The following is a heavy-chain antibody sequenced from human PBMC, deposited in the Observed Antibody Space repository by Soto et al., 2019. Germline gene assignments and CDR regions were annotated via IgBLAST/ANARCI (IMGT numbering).Heavy chain of an antibody. CDR1: GDSIRGGGHY. Sequence: QGQLQESGPGLVKPSQTLSLTCSVSGDSIRGGGHYWNWIRQFPGKGLEWIGYVYHSGSTHYNPSPRGRLTISIDTSKNQFSLRLISVTAADTALYYCARDTGLAPTVWGYWGHGTQVTVSS. CDR2: VYHSGST. D-gene: IGHD7-27*01. J-gene: IGHJ4*03. CDR3: ARDTGLAPTVWGY. V-gene: IGHV4-31*03.